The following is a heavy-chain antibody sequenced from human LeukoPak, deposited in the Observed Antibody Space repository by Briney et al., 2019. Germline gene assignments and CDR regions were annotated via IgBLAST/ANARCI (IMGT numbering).Heavy chain of an antibody. J-gene: IGHJ3*02. CDR2: IYYDGST. V-gene: IGHV4-59*08. Sequence: SETLSLTCTVSGASISSYCWSWIRQPPGKGLEWIGYIYYDGSTNYNPSLKSRVTISVDTSKNQFSLELNSVTAAATAVYYCARQPIVQRTYAFDIWGQGTMVTVS. CDR3: ARQPIVQRTYAFDI. CDR1: GASISSYC. D-gene: IGHD3-16*02.